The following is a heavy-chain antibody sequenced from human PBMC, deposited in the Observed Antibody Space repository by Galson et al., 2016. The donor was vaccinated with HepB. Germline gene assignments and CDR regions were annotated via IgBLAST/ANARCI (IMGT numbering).Heavy chain of an antibody. CDR1: GFTFSSYA. V-gene: IGHV3-23*01. J-gene: IGHJ4*02. D-gene: IGHD1-26*01. CDR2: ISGGST. Sequence: SLRLSCAASGFTFSSYAMTWVRQPPGKGLEWVSPISGGSTYYADSVKGRFTISRDNSKNTVYLQMNSLRAEDTAIYYCAKDLGDGTYWGNIDHWGQGTLVTVSS. CDR3: AKDLGDGTYWGNIDH.